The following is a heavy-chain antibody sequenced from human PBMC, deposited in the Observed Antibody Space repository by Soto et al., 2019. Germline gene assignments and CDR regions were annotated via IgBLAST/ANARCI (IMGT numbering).Heavy chain of an antibody. J-gene: IGHJ3*02. Sequence: SETLSLTCTVSGGSISGYYWSWIRQPPGKEREWIAYIYYNGRTNYNPSLRSRVSISADTSKNQLSLKLISVTAADTAVYYCARGRDGYNFAPFDIWGQGTMVTVS. V-gene: IGHV4-59*01. CDR3: ARGRDGYNFAPFDI. CDR1: GGSISGYY. CDR2: IYYNGRT. D-gene: IGHD5-12*01.